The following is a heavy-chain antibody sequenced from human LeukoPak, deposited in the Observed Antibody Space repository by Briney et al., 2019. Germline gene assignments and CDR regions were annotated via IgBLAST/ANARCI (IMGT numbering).Heavy chain of an antibody. CDR2: VYQSGTT. J-gene: IGHJ4*02. Sequence: NPSETLSLTCTVSGFSISSGHYWGWVRQPPGAGLGWIGSVYQSGTTYYNPSLKSRVTTSVDMSKNQFSLRLRPVTAADTAVYYCARIFIRNGYSSYFDCWGQGTLVTVSS. CDR3: ARIFIRNGYSSYFDC. CDR1: GFSISSGHY. V-gene: IGHV4-38-2*02. D-gene: IGHD5-18*01.